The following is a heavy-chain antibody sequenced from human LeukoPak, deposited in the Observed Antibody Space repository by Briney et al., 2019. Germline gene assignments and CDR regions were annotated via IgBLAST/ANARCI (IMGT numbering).Heavy chain of an antibody. Sequence: SEALSLTCTVSGDSISSYYWSWIRQPPGKGLEWIGYIHYSGSTHYNPSLKSRVTISVDTSKNQFSLKLTSVTAADTAVYYCARDPKGAYPGPYFDYWGQGTLVTVSS. CDR1: GDSISSYY. CDR2: IHYSGST. D-gene: IGHD3-16*01. J-gene: IGHJ4*02. CDR3: ARDPKGAYPGPYFDY. V-gene: IGHV4-59*01.